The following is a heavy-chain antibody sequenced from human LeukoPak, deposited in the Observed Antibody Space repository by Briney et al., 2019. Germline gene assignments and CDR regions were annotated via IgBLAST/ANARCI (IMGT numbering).Heavy chain of an antibody. J-gene: IGHJ6*02. CDR3: ARVLLRNGYDAMDV. Sequence: GGSLRLSCAASGFTFSSYSMNWVRQAPGKGLEWVSYISSSSSTIYYADSVKGRFTISRDNAKNSLYLQMNSLKADETAVYYCARVLLRNGYDAMDVWGQGTTVTVSS. D-gene: IGHD3-3*01. CDR1: GFTFSSYS. CDR2: ISSSSSTI. V-gene: IGHV3-48*01.